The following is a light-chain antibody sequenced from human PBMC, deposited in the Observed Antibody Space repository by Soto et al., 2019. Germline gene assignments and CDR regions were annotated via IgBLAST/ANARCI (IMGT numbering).Light chain of an antibody. CDR2: DAS. J-gene: IGKJ4*01. Sequence: EIVLTQSPATLSLSPGERATLSCRASQSVSSYLALYQQKPGQAPRLLIYDASNRATGIPARFSGSGSGTDLTLTISSLEPEDFAVYYCQQRSNWPFGGLGGGTKVEIK. CDR3: QQRSNWPFGG. CDR1: QSVSSY. V-gene: IGKV3-11*01.